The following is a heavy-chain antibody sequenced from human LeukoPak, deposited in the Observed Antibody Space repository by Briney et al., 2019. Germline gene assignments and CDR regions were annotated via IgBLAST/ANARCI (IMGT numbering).Heavy chain of an antibody. V-gene: IGHV3-23*01. D-gene: IGHD5-24*01. CDR3: AKRKNGYNNVYLDY. CDR2: ISGSGGSR. J-gene: IGHJ4*02. Sequence: GGSLRLSCAASGFTLSSYAMNWVRQAPGKGLEWVSAISGSGGSRYYADSVKGRSTISRDNSKNTLYLQMNSLRAEDTAVYYCAKRKNGYNNVYLDYWGQGTLVTVSS. CDR1: GFTLSSYA.